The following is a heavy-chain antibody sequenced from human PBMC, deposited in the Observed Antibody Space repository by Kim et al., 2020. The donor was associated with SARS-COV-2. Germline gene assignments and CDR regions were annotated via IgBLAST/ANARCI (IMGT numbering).Heavy chain of an antibody. Sequence: GGSLRLSCAASGFTFSSYGMHWVRQAPGKGLEWVAVISYDGSNKYYADSVKGRFTISRDNSKNTLYLQMNSLRAEDTAVYYCAKGRSGSYYETFDYWGQEPLLPVSS. CDR3: AKGRSGSYYETFDY. J-gene: IGHJ4*02. CDR2: ISYDGSNK. D-gene: IGHD1-26*01. V-gene: IGHV3-30*18. CDR1: GFTFSSYG.